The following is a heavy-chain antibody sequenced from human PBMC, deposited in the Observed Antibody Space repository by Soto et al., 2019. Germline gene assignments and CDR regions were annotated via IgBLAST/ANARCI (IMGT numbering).Heavy chain of an antibody. J-gene: IGHJ4*02. Sequence: VGSLRLSCAASGFTFSSYSMNWVRQAPGKGLEWVSYISSSSSTIYYADSVKGRFTTSRDNAKNSLYLQMNSLRAEDTAVYYCASDYYDILNGYYKDYWGQGTLVTVSS. CDR3: ASDYYDILNGYYKDY. D-gene: IGHD3-9*01. CDR2: ISSSSSTI. V-gene: IGHV3-48*01. CDR1: GFTFSSYS.